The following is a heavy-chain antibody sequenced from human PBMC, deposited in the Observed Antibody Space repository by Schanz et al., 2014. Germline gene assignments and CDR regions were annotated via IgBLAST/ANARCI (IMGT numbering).Heavy chain of an antibody. J-gene: IGHJ5*02. CDR1: GFTFSNYW. CDR2: IRQEGSEK. CDR3: ARGRARQLVHWFDP. Sequence: EVQLVESGGGLVQPGESLRVSCAASGFTFSNYWMSWVRQAPGKGLEWVANIRQEGSEKYYVDSVKGRFTISRDNAKNTVYLEMNSLRAEDTAVYYCARGRARQLVHWFDPWGQGTLVTVSS. D-gene: IGHD6-13*01. V-gene: IGHV3-7*01.